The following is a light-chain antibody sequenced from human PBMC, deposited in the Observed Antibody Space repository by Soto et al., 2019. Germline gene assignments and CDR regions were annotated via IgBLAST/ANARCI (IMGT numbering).Light chain of an antibody. CDR1: QSVSSSY. CDR2: GAS. V-gene: IGKV3-20*01. J-gene: IGKJ5*01. Sequence: EIVLTQSPATLSLCTGERATLSFRSSQSVSSSYLAWYQQKNGQAPRLLIYGASSRATGIPDRFSGSGYGTDFNLTINRLETEDFAVYYCQQYGSSPITFGQGTRLEIK. CDR3: QQYGSSPIT.